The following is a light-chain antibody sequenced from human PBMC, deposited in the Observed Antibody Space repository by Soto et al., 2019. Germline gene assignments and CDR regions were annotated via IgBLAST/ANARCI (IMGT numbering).Light chain of an antibody. Sequence: QSVLSQPPSASGTPGQRVAISCSXXXXNIGSSFVYWYQQLPGTAPKLLIYRNNQRPSGVPDRFSGSKSGTSASLAISGLRSEDESNYYCATWDDSLSGWVFGGGTKLTVL. CDR1: XXNIGSSF. J-gene: IGLJ3*02. CDR2: RNN. CDR3: ATWDDSLSGWV. V-gene: IGLV1-47*01.